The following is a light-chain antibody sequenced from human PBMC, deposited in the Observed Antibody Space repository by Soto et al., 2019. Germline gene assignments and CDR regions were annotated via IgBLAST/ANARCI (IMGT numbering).Light chain of an antibody. CDR1: QSVSSN. CDR3: QQYNNWPPRT. V-gene: IGKV3-15*01. J-gene: IGKJ1*01. Sequence: EIVMTQSPATLSVSPGERATLSCRASQSVSSNLAWYQQKPGQAPRLLIYGASTRATGIPARFSGSGSGRDFTLTISSLQSEESAGYYCQQYNNWPPRTFGQGTKVEIK. CDR2: GAS.